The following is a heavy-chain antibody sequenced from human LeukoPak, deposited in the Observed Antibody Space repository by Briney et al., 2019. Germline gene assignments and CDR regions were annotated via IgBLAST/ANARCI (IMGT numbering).Heavy chain of an antibody. CDR2: IYYSGST. Sequence: SETLSLTCTVSGGSISSGGYYWSRIRQHPGKGPEWFGYIYYSGSTYYNPSLKSRVTISVDTSKNQFSLKLSSVTAADTAVYYCARIPAPRHYYDSSGYYLDYWGQGTLVTVSS. V-gene: IGHV4-31*03. CDR1: GGSISSGGYY. J-gene: IGHJ4*02. D-gene: IGHD3-22*01. CDR3: ARIPAPRHYYDSSGYYLDY.